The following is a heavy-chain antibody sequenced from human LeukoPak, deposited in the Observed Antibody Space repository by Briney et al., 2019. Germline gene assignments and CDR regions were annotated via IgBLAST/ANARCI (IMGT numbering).Heavy chain of an antibody. D-gene: IGHD2-21*02. CDR2: IYHSGST. CDR3: ARDIRTYCGGDCYGDAFDI. V-gene: IGHV4-4*02. J-gene: IGHJ3*02. Sequence: SGTLSLTCAVSGGSISSSNWWSWVRQPPGKGLEWIGEIYHSGSTNYNPSLKSRVTISVDKSKNQFFLKLSSVTAADTAVYYCARDIRTYCGGDCYGDAFDIWGQGTMVTVSS. CDR1: GGSISSSNW.